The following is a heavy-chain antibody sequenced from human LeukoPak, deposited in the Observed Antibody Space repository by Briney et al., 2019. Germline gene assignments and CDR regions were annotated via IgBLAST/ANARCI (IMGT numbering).Heavy chain of an antibody. CDR1: GGSISSYY. V-gene: IGHV4-4*07. D-gene: IGHD3-3*01. J-gene: IGHJ6*03. Sequence: ASETLSLTCTVSGGSISSYYWSGIRQPAGKGLEWIGRIYTSGSTNYNPSLKSRVTMSVDTSKNQFSLKLSSVTAADTAVYYCARDALYYDFWSGYYPGYYYYYMDVWGKGTTVTVSS. CDR2: IYTSGST. CDR3: ARDALYYDFWSGYYPGYYYYYMDV.